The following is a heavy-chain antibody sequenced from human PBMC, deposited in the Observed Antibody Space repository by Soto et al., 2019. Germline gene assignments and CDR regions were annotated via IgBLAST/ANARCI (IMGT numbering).Heavy chain of an antibody. J-gene: IGHJ6*02. CDR2: IYYSGST. V-gene: IGHV4-59*01. Sequence: SETLSLTCTVSGGSISSYYWSWIRQPPGKGLEWIGYIYYSGSTNYNPSLKSRVTISVDTSKNQFSLKLSSVTAADTAVYYCARAQYYDILTGYYYYYYGMDVWGQGTTVTVSS. CDR3: ARAQYYDILTGYYYYYYGMDV. D-gene: IGHD3-9*01. CDR1: GGSISSYY.